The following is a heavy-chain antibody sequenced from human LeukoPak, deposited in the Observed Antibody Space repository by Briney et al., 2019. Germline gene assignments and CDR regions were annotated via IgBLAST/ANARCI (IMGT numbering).Heavy chain of an antibody. CDR1: GFTFSSYS. V-gene: IGHV3-48*01. J-gene: IGHJ4*02. CDR3: ARNLYGDVPTLVDY. Sequence: PGGSLRLSCAASGFTFSSYSMNWVRQAPGKGLEWVSYISSSSSTIYYADSVKGRFTISRDNAKNSLYLQMNSLRAEDTAVYYCARNLYGDVPTLVDYWGQGTLVTVSS. D-gene: IGHD4-17*01. CDR2: ISSSSSTI.